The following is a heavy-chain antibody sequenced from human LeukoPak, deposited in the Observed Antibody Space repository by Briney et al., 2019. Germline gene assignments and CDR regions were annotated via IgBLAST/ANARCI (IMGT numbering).Heavy chain of an antibody. CDR2: ISSSGGST. CDR1: GFPFSSYA. J-gene: IGHJ4*02. V-gene: IGHV3-64*01. D-gene: IGHD2-2*01. CDR3: ARSSIVVVSILDY. Sequence: GGSLRLSCAASGFPFSSYAMHWVRQAPGKGLEYVSAISSSGGSTSYASSVKGRFTISRDNSKNTLYLQMGSLRAEDMAVYYCARSSIVVVSILDYWGQGTLVTVSS.